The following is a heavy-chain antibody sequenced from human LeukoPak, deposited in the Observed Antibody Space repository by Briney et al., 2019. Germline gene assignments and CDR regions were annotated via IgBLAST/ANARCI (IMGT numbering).Heavy chain of an antibody. CDR1: GGSFSGYY. D-gene: IGHD2-2*01. CDR2: INHSGST. J-gene: IGHJ4*02. V-gene: IGHV4-34*01. Sequence: SETLSLTCAVYGGSFSGYYWSWIRQPPGKGLEWIGEINHSGSTNYNPSLKSRVTISVDTSKNQFSLKLSSVTAADTAVYYCAKRQRRYCSSTSCPTALDYWGQGTLVTVSS. CDR3: AKRQRRYCSSTSCPTALDY.